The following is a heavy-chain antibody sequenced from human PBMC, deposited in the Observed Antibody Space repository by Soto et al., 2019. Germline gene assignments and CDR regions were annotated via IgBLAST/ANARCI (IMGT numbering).Heavy chain of an antibody. D-gene: IGHD3-22*01. Sequence: XSVKVCCKASGYTFTGYPMNWVRQATGQGLECMGWINSGNGDTKYSQKFQGRVTITRDTSAITAYMELSNLRSEDTAVYYCVRDWIQYDSSGPGDYWGQGTLVTVSS. J-gene: IGHJ4*02. CDR1: GYTFTGYP. CDR3: VRDWIQYDSSGPGDY. CDR2: INSGNGDT. V-gene: IGHV1-3*01.